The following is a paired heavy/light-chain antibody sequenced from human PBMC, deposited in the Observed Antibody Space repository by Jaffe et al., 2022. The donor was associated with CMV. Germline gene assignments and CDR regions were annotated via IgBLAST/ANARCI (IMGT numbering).Heavy chain of an antibody. D-gene: IGHD6-6*01. CDR1: GYTFADYY. CDR3: AREWGSSSSFTGYGMDV. CDR2: INPRGGSP. J-gene: IGHJ6*02. Sequence: QVQLVQSGAAVKKPGASVKISCKASGYTFADYYMDWVRQAPGQGLEWMGVINPRGGSPTYAQKFQGRVTMTRDTSTSTVYMELSSLRPEDTAVYYCAREWGSSSSFTGYGMDVWGQGTTVTVSS. V-gene: IGHV1-46*01.
Light chain of an antibody. CDR1: KSNIGSNY. Sequence: QSVLTQPPSASGTPGQRVTISCSGSKSNIGSNYVYWYQQFPGSAPKLLIYRNNQRPSGVPDRFSGSKSGTSASLAISGLRSEDETDYYCASWDDILSGPRFGGGTKLTVL. CDR3: ASWDDILSGPR. J-gene: IGLJ3*02. V-gene: IGLV1-47*01. CDR2: RNN.